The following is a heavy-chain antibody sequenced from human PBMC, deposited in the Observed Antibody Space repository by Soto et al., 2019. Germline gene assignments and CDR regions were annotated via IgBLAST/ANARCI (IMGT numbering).Heavy chain of an antibody. CDR1: GGSLSDYF. CDR2: IYYSGST. CDR3: ARGQRTRRGGMDV. V-gene: IGHV4-31*11. Sequence: SETLSLTCAVYGGSLSDYFWSWIRQHPGKGLEWIGYIYYSGSTYYNPSLKSRVTISVDTSKNQFSLKLSSVTAADTAVYYCARGQRTRRGGMDVWGQGTTVTVSS. D-gene: IGHD3-10*01. J-gene: IGHJ6*02.